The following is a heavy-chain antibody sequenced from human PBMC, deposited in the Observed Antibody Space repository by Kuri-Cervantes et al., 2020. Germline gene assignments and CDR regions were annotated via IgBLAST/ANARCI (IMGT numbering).Heavy chain of an antibody. J-gene: IGHJ4*02. CDR3: AKPRGYDILTGYYLMSFDY. CDR1: GFTFSTYR. Sequence: GGSLRLSCAASGFTFSTYRMIWVRQAPGKGLEWVSYISSGRDIIYYADSVKGRFTISRDNAKNSLYLQMNSLRAEDTAVYYCAKPRGYDILTGYYLMSFDYWGQGTLVTVSS. CDR2: ISSGRDII. V-gene: IGHV3-48*01. D-gene: IGHD3-9*01.